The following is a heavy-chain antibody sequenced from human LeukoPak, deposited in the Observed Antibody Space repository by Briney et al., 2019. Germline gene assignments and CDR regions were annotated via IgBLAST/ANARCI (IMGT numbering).Heavy chain of an antibody. D-gene: IGHD3-9*01. Sequence: PGGSLRLSCAASGFTFSGYWMSWVRQAPGKGLEWVANIRQDGSEKYYVDSVKGRFTISRDNAKNSLYLQMNSLRAEYTAVYYCARESGKYDILTGYSGYNWFDPWGQGTLVAVSS. CDR1: GFTFSGYW. V-gene: IGHV3-7*04. CDR2: IRQDGSEK. CDR3: ARESGKYDILTGYSGYNWFDP. J-gene: IGHJ5*02.